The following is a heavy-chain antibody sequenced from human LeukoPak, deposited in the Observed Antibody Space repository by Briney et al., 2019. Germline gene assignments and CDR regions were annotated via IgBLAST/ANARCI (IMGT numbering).Heavy chain of an antibody. J-gene: IGHJ6*02. D-gene: IGHD6-13*01. V-gene: IGHV3-30-3*01. CDR3: ARVLSDSSSWYRYYYYGMDV. CDR2: ISYDGSNK. CDR1: GFTFSSYA. Sequence: GGSLRLSCAASGFTFSSYAMHWVRQAPGKGLEWVAVISYDGSNKYYADSVKGRFTISRDNSKNTLYLQMNSLRAEDTAVYYCARVLSDSSSWYRYYYYGMDVWGQGTTVTVSS.